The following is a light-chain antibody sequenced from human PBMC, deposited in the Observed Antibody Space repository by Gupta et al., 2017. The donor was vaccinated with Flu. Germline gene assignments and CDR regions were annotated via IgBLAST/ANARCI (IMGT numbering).Light chain of an antibody. V-gene: IGKV3-15*01. CDR2: GAS. CDR3: QQCNYWPRT. J-gene: IGKJ1*01. CDR1: QSVSTN. Sequence: EIVMTQSPATLSLSPGERATLSCRASQSVSTNLVWYQQKPGQAPRLLIYGASTRATGVPARFSGSGSGTQFTLTISSLQSEDFAVYYCQQCNYWPRTFGQGTKMEVK.